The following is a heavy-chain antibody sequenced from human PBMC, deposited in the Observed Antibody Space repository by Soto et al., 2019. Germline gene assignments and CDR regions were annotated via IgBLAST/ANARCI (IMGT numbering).Heavy chain of an antibody. J-gene: IGHJ3*02. D-gene: IGHD6-19*01. CDR3: AGAEGVAGTVRSAFDI. Sequence: ASVKVSCKASGYTFTSYGISWVRQAPGQGLEWMGWISAYNGNTNYAQKLQGRVTMTTDTSTSTAYMELRSLRSDDTAVYYCAGAEGVAGTVRSAFDIWGQGTMVTVSS. CDR2: ISAYNGNT. V-gene: IGHV1-18*01. CDR1: GYTFTSYG.